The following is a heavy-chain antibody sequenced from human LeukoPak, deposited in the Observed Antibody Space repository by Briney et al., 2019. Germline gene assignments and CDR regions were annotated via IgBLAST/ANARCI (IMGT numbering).Heavy chain of an antibody. D-gene: IGHD3-10*01. V-gene: IGHV3-21*01. CDR1: GFTVSDS. CDR2: INSNSNCI. Sequence: GGSLRLSCAASGFTVSDSMNWVRQAPGKGLEWVSSINSNSNCIYYADSVKGRFTISRDNAKDSLYLQMNSLRAEDTAVYYCAREKFADGYFQHWGQGTLVTVSS. CDR3: AREKFADGYFQH. J-gene: IGHJ1*01.